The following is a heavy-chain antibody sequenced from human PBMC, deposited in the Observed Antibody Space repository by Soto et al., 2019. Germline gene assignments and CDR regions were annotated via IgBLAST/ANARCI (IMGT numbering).Heavy chain of an antibody. V-gene: IGHV3-64D*06. CDR1: GFTFSSYA. CDR3: VKVRNSFFDWFLVY. J-gene: IGHJ4*02. Sequence: GGSLRLSCSASGFTFSSYAMHWVRQAPGKGLEYVSAISSSGGSTYYPDSVNGRFTISRGNSKNTLYLQMSSLRAEDTAVYYCVKVRNSFFDWFLVYWGQGTLVTVYS. CDR2: ISSSGGST. D-gene: IGHD3-9*01.